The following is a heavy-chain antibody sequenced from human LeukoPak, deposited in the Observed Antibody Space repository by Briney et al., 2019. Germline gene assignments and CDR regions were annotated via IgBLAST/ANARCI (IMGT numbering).Heavy chain of an antibody. Sequence: EAAVKVSCKASGYTFTSYGISWVRQAPGQGLEWMGWISAYNGNTNYAQKLQGRVTMTTDTYTSTAYMELRSLRSDDTAVYYCARTYYYDSSGYYLGGYFDYWGQGTLVTVA. D-gene: IGHD3-22*01. V-gene: IGHV1-18*01. CDR3: ARTYYYDSSGYYLGGYFDY. J-gene: IGHJ4*02. CDR1: GYTFTSYG. CDR2: ISAYNGNT.